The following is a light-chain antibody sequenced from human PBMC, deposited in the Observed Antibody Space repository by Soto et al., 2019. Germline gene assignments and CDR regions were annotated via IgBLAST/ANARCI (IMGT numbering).Light chain of an antibody. V-gene: IGKV1-17*03. J-gene: IGKJ1*01. CDR1: QGISNY. CDR2: AAS. CDR3: LQHNSYPWT. Sequence: DIQMTQSPSAMSASVGDRVTITCRASQGISNYLHWFQQKPGKDPNRLIYAASSLQSGVPARFSGSGYGTDFTLTISSLQPEDFATYYCLQHNSYPWTFGQGTRVEIK.